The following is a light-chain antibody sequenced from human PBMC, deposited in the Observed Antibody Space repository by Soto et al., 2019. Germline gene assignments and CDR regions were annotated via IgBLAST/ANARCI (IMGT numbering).Light chain of an antibody. J-gene: IGKJ3*01. CDR3: QKCNSAPFT. V-gene: IGKV1-27*01. CDR1: RGISNF. Sequence: DIQMTQSPSSLSASVGDRVTITCRASRGISNFLAWFQQKPGKVPELLISAASTLQSGVPSRFSGSGSETDFTLTINSLQPEDVGTYYCQKCNSAPFTFGPGTKVEI. CDR2: AAS.